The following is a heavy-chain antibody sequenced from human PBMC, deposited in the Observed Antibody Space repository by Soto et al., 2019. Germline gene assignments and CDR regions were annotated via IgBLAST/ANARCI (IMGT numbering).Heavy chain of an antibody. V-gene: IGHV3-48*02. Sequence: GSLRLSCAASGFTFSSYSMNWVRQAPGKGLEWVSYISSSSSTIYYADSVKGRFTISRDNAKNSLYLQMNSLRDEDTAVYCCARPEYSSSSYGMDVWGQGTTVTVSS. J-gene: IGHJ6*02. CDR1: GFTFSSYS. D-gene: IGHD6-6*01. CDR3: ARPEYSSSSYGMDV. CDR2: ISSSSSTI.